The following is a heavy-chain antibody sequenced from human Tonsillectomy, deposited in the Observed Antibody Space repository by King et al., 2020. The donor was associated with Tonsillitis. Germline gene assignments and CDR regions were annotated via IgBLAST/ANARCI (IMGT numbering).Heavy chain of an antibody. CDR1: GGSISSYY. D-gene: IGHD3-10*01. Sequence: VQLQESGPGLVKPSETLSLTCTVSGGSISSYYWSWIRQPPGKGLEWIGYIYYSGSTNYNPSLKSRVTISVDTSKNQFSLKLNSVTAADTAVYYFARGRGISPWGGSGSSYFDYWGQGTLVTVSS. CDR2: IYYSGST. J-gene: IGHJ4*02. CDR3: ARGRGISPWGGSGSSYFDY. V-gene: IGHV4-59*01.